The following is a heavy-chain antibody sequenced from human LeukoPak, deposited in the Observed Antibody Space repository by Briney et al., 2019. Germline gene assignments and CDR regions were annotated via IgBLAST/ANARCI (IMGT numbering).Heavy chain of an antibody. Sequence: ASVKVSCKASGYGLSDYSINWVRQATGQGLEWMGWMNPNSGNTGYAQKFQGRVTMTRDTSISTAYMELSRLRSDDTAVYYCARPGLLTADIVVVPAASQGRIYYNWFDPWGQGTLVTVSS. V-gene: IGHV1-2*02. CDR2: MNPNSGNT. CDR3: ARPGLLTADIVVVPAASQGRIYYNWFDP. CDR1: GYGLSDYS. D-gene: IGHD2-2*01. J-gene: IGHJ5*02.